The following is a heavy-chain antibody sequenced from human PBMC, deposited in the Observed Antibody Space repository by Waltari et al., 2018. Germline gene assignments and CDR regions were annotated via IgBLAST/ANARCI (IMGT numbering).Heavy chain of an antibody. CDR1: GFTFISYA. CDR3: ARHLYSIDYLELGN. V-gene: IGHV3-23*01. CDR2: ISDSGVIT. J-gene: IGHJ4*02. D-gene: IGHD3-22*01. Sequence: EVHLLESGGGLAQPGGSLRLSCPASGFTFISYAMSWVRQAPGKGLEWVSGISDSGVITKYADSVKGRFTVSRDNSKNTVFLQLNSLRAEDTAIYYCARHLYSIDYLELGNWGQGTLVTVSS.